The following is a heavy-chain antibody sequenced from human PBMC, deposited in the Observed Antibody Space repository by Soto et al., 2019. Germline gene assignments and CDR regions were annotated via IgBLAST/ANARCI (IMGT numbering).Heavy chain of an antibody. J-gene: IGHJ4*02. CDR1: GFTFSGYA. V-gene: IGHV3-23*01. CDR2: ISGSGGST. CDR3: AKDPTPHVIVVVPAANDY. Sequence: PGGSLRLSCAASGFTFSGYAMSWVRQAPGKGLEWVSAISGSGGSTYYADSVKGRFTISRDNSKNTLYLQMNSLRAEDTAVYYCAKDPTPHVIVVVPAANDYWGQGTLVTVSS. D-gene: IGHD2-2*01.